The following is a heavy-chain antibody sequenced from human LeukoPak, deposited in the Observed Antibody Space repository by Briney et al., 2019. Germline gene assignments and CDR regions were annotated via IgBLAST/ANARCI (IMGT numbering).Heavy chain of an antibody. CDR2: IYQSGST. Sequence: SETLSLTCAVSGYSIRSGYYWGWIRQPPGEGLEWIGIIYQSGSTYYNPSLKSRVTISVDTSKNHFSLKLSSVTAADTAVYYCARSEYGSSSGYYYYYMDVWGKGTTVTVSS. CDR1: GYSIRSGYY. V-gene: IGHV4-38-2*01. CDR3: ARSEYGSSSGYYYYYMDV. D-gene: IGHD6-6*01. J-gene: IGHJ6*03.